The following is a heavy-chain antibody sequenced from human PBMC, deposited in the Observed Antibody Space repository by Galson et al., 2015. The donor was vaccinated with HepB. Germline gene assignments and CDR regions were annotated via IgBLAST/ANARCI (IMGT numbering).Heavy chain of an antibody. J-gene: IGHJ4*02. D-gene: IGHD3-9*01. CDR3: ARDILTGYVEP. Sequence: SVKVSCKASGYTFTTYGISWERQAPGQGLEWMGWISAYNGNTNYAQKLQGRVTMTTDTSTSTAYMELRSLRSDDTAVYYCARDILTGYVEPWGQGTLVTVSS. CDR1: GYTFTTYG. CDR2: ISAYNGNT. V-gene: IGHV1-18*01.